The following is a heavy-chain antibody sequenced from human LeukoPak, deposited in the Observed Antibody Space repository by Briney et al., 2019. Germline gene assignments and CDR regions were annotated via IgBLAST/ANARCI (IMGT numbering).Heavy chain of an antibody. V-gene: IGHV3-21*04. Sequence: GGSLRLSCAASGFTFGNAWMTWVRQAPGKGLEWVSSISGSSNYIYYVDSVKGRFTISRDNAKNSLYLQMNSLRAEDTAVYYCARDIGSGWYYFDYWGQGTLVTVSS. CDR2: ISGSSNYI. CDR1: GFTFGNAW. J-gene: IGHJ4*02. CDR3: ARDIGSGWYYFDY. D-gene: IGHD6-19*01.